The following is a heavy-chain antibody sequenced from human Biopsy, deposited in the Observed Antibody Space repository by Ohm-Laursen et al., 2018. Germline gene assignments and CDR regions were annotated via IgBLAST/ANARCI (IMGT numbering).Heavy chain of an antibody. D-gene: IGHD3-10*01. J-gene: IGHJ6*02. V-gene: IGHV3-30*03. Sequence: SLRLSCSASGFTFNNYGMQWVRQAPGKGLEWVAFIFYDGSNTYYADSVKGRFTISRDNSRDTLYLQMSSLRSEDTAVYYCARGSFWFGGNYYYYGMDVWGQGTTVTVSS. CDR1: GFTFNNYG. CDR3: ARGSFWFGGNYYYYGMDV. CDR2: IFYDGSNT.